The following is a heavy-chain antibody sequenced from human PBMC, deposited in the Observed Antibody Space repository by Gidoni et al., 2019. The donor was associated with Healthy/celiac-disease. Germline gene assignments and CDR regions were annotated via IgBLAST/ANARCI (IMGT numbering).Heavy chain of an antibody. CDR1: GFTFSSYA. CDR2: ISGSGGST. J-gene: IGHJ4*02. Sequence: EVQLLESGGGLVQPGGSLRLSCSASGFTFSSYAMSWVRQAPGKGLEWVSAISGSGGSTYYADSVKGRFTISRDNSKNTLYLQMNSLRAEDTAVYYCAKGTGATLNFDYWGQGTLVTVSS. V-gene: IGHV3-23*01. D-gene: IGHD7-27*01. CDR3: AKGTGATLNFDY.